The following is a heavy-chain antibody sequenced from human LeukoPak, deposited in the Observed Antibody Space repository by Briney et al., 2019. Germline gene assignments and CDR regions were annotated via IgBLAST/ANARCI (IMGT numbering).Heavy chain of an antibody. CDR2: IYYSRST. CDR1: GGSISSSSYY. V-gene: IGHV4-39*01. D-gene: IGHD3-10*01. J-gene: IGHJ4*02. CDR3: ARHFKRFGRHTPLYYFDY. Sequence: PSETLSLTCTVSGGSISSSSYYWGWIRQPPGKGLEWIGSIYYSRSTYYNPSLKSRVTISVDTSKNQFSLKLSSVTAADTAVYYCARHFKRFGRHTPLYYFDYWGQGTLVTVSS.